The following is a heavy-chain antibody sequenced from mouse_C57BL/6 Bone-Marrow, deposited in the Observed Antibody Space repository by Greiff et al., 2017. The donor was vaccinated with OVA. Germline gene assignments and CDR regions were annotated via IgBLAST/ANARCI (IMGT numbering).Heavy chain of an antibody. V-gene: IGHV1-54*01. CDR3: ARLGPPLDGYYAAY. Sequence: QVQLQQSGAELAKPGASVKLSCKASGYTFTSYWMHWVKQRPGQGLEWIGVINPGSGGTNYNEKFKGKATLTADKSSSTAYMQLSSLTSEDSAVYFCARLGPPLDGYYAAYWGQGTLVTVSA. CDR2: INPGSGGT. CDR1: GYTFTSYW. D-gene: IGHD2-3*01. J-gene: IGHJ3*01.